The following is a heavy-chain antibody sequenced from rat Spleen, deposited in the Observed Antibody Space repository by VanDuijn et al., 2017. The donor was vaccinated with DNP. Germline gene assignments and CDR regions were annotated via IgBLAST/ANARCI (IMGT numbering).Heavy chain of an antibody. CDR2: IWSGGST. V-gene: IGHV2-15*01. D-gene: IGHD1-10*01. CDR3: ARTTNAYAMDA. Sequence: QVQLTESGPGLVQPSETLSLTCAVSGFSLTGYSVFWVRQPPGKGLEWNGAIWSGGSTDYNSPLKSRLSISRDTSKSQVLLKMNSLQTEDTAKYFCARTTNAYAMDAWGQGTSVTVSS. CDR1: GFSLTGYS. J-gene: IGHJ4*01.